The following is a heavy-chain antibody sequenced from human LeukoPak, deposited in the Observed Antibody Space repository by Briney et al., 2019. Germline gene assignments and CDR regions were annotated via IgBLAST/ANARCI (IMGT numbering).Heavy chain of an antibody. J-gene: IGHJ4*02. CDR1: GYTFTSYG. Sequence: PGASVKVSCKASGYTFTSYGISWVRQAPGQGLEWMGWISAYNGNTNYAQKLQGRVTMTTDTSTSSVYMELSSLRSEDTAVYYCARDVSDCSGGSCYSYFDYWGQGTLVAVSS. V-gene: IGHV1-18*01. CDR2: ISAYNGNT. CDR3: ARDVSDCSGGSCYSYFDY. D-gene: IGHD2-15*01.